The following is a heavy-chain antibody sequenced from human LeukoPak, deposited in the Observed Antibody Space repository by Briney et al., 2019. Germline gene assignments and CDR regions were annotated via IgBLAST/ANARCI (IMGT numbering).Heavy chain of an antibody. CDR3: ARDSLLPDGVVIPGDY. J-gene: IGHJ4*02. D-gene: IGHD3-3*01. CDR2: IYYSGTT. V-gene: IGHV4-39*07. CDR1: GGSISNSIYY. Sequence: SETLSLTCIVSGGSISNSIYYWGWIRQPPGKGLEWIGSIYYSGTTYYNPSLESRVSISVDTSNNQVSLNLNSVTAADTAVYYCARDSLLPDGVVIPGDYWGQGTLVTVSS.